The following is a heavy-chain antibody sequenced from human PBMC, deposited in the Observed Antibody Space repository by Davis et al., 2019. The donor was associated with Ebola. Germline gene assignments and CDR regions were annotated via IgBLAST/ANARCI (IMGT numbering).Heavy chain of an antibody. V-gene: IGHV4-59*01. CDR1: GGSISSYY. D-gene: IGHD2-15*01. J-gene: IGHJ6*04. CDR2: IYYSGST. Sequence: GSLRLSCTVSGGSISSYYWSWIRQPPGKGLEWIGYIYYSGSTNYNPSLKSRVTISVDTSKNQFSLKLSSVTAADTAVYYCARCSGGSCDGMDVWGKGTTVTVSS. CDR3: ARCSGGSCDGMDV.